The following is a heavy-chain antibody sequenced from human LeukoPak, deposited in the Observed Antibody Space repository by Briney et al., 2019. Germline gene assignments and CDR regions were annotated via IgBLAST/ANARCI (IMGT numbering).Heavy chain of an antibody. CDR1: GFTFSSYS. CDR3: ARSEVKYGYRLDFDY. J-gene: IGHJ4*02. D-gene: IGHD5-24*01. V-gene: IGHV3-21*01. CDR2: ITSGSSYI. Sequence: GGSLRLSCAASGFTFSSYSMNWVRQAPGQGLEWVSSITSGSSYIYYADSVKGRFTISRDNAKNSLYLQMNSLRAEDTAVYYCARSEVKYGYRLDFDYWGQGTLVTVSS.